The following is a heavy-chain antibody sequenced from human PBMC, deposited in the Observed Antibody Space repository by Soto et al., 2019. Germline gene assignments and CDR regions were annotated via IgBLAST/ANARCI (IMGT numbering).Heavy chain of an antibody. CDR3: ARHSSSAVDAFDI. CDR1: DGSSSSGGYS. V-gene: IGHV4-30-2*03. Sequence: PSEPLSHTCAVADGSSSSGGYSWNWINQPPGKGLEWIGSIYYSGSTYYNPSLKSRVTISVDTSKNQFSLKLSSVTAADTAVYYCARHSSSAVDAFDIWCHGTMITVS. CDR2: IYYSGST. J-gene: IGHJ3*02. D-gene: IGHD6-13*01.